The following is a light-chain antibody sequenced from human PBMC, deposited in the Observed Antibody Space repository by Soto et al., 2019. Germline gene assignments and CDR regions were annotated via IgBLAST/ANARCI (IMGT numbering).Light chain of an antibody. CDR2: GAS. CDR1: QSVSSSY. CDR3: QQYGSSPPYT. V-gene: IGKV3-20*01. J-gene: IGKJ2*01. Sequence: EIVLTQSPGTLSLSPGERATLSCRASQSVSSSYLAWYQQKPGQAPRHLIYGASSRATGIPDRFSGSGSETDFTLTISGIEPEDFAVYYCQQYGSSPPYTLGQGTKLEIK.